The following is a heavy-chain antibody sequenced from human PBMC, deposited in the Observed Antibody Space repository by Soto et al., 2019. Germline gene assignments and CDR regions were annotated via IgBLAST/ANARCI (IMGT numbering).Heavy chain of an antibody. J-gene: IGHJ5*02. D-gene: IGHD3-16*02. V-gene: IGHV4-31*03. Sequence: QVQLQESGPGLVKPSQTLSLSCSISGGSITSANYYWTWIRLFPGKGLEWIGYIYSSGTTHYNPSLKSRATISLETTNNQFSLEVKSATAADTAVYYCARMGLLLGELSRNGFDPWGQGSLVTVSS. CDR1: GGSITSANYY. CDR3: ARMGLLLGELSRNGFDP. CDR2: IYSSGTT.